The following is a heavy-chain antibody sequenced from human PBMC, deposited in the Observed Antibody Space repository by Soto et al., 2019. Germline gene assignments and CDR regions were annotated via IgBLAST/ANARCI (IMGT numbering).Heavy chain of an antibody. Sequence: QVQLQESGPGLVKPSETLSLTCTVSGGSINGYYWTWLRQSPTNGLEWIGYFHFSGSTKYNPSLESQLTISADTSKNQISLTLSSVTAADTAVYYCARASGYSYGYDAFFDNWGQGTLANVSS. V-gene: IGHV4-59*01. D-gene: IGHD5-18*01. CDR2: FHFSGST. CDR3: ARASGYSYGYDAFFDN. CDR1: GGSINGYY. J-gene: IGHJ4*01.